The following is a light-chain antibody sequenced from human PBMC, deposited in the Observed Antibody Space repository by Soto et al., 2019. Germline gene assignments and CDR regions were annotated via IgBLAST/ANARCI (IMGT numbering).Light chain of an antibody. Sequence: DIVMTQSPLSLPVTPGEPASISCRSSQSLLQTNGYTYLDWYLQKPGQSPQLLIYLTSIRASGVPDRFSGSGSGTDFTLTISSLQPEDLATYYCQQSYSTPLTFGGGTKVDIK. CDR2: LTS. V-gene: IGKV2-28*01. J-gene: IGKJ4*01. CDR1: QSLLQTNGYTY. CDR3: QQSYSTPLT.